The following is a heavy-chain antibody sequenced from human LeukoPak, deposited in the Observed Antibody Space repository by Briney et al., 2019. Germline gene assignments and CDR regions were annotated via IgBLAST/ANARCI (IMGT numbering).Heavy chain of an antibody. CDR3: ASCDDSSGYSHYYYMDV. J-gene: IGHJ6*03. CDR2: INHSGST. Sequence: SETLSLTCAVYGGSFSGYYWSWIRQPPGKGLEWIGEINHSGSTNYNPSLKSRVTISVDTSKDQFSLKLSSVTPADTAVYYCASCDDSSGYSHYYYMDVWGKGTTVTVSS. CDR1: GGSFSGYY. V-gene: IGHV4-34*01. D-gene: IGHD3-22*01.